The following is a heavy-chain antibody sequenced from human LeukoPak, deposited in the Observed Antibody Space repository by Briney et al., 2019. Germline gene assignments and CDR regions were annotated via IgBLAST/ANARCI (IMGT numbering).Heavy chain of an antibody. D-gene: IGHD3-3*01. V-gene: IGHV4-39*07. J-gene: IGHJ4*02. CDR3: ARGTYYDFWVPSTPPYYFDY. CDR1: GGSISTTSYY. Sequence: PSETLSLTCTVSGGSISTTSYYWGWIRQPPGKGLEWIGSIYYSGTTYYNPSLKSRVTISVDRSKNQFSLKLSSVTAADTAVYYCARGTYYDFWVPSTPPYYFDYWGQGTLVTVSS. CDR2: IYYSGTT.